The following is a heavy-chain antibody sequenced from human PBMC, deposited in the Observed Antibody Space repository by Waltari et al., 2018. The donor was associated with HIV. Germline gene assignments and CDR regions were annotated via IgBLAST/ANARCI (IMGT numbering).Heavy chain of an antibody. Sequence: QVQLVESAGGVVQPGRSLRLSCAVSGFTFRTYCMHWVRQAPGKGLEWVSLISFDGSNSYYVGSVKGRFTISRDNSKNTLYLEMNSVRPEDMAMYYCVKGQPWSTYGLFDHWGQGTLVTVSS. J-gene: IGHJ4*02. CDR3: VKGQPWSTYGLFDH. CDR1: GFTFRTYC. D-gene: IGHD3-3*01. V-gene: IGHV3-30*18. CDR2: ISFDGSNS.